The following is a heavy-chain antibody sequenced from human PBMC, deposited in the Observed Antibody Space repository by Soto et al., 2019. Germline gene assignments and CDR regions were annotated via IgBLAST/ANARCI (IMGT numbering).Heavy chain of an antibody. CDR3: ARSREFDY. Sequence: PSETLSLTCGVSGGSLSGATYSWNWIRQPPGKGPEWIGYIFPSGTTYYNPSLKSRVTISIDVSKNQFSLSLRSLTAADTAVYYRARSREFDYWSQGTLVTVSS. V-gene: IGHV4-30-2*01. CDR2: IFPSGTT. J-gene: IGHJ4*02. CDR1: GGSLSGATYS.